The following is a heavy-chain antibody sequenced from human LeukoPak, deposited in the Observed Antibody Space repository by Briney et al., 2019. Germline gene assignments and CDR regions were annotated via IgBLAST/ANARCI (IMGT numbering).Heavy chain of an antibody. V-gene: IGHV3-23*01. Sequence: GGSLRLSCAASGFTFSSYAMSWVRQAPGKGLEWVSAISGSGGSTYYADSVKRRFTISRDNSKNTLYLQMNSLRAEDTAVYYCAKNPPIMVRGAPDWFDPWGQGTLVTVSS. CDR2: ISGSGGST. J-gene: IGHJ5*02. D-gene: IGHD3-10*01. CDR3: AKNPPIMVRGAPDWFDP. CDR1: GFTFSSYA.